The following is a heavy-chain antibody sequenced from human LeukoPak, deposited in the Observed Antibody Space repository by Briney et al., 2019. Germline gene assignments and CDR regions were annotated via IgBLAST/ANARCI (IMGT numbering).Heavy chain of an antibody. Sequence: GASVKVSCKASGGTFSSYAISWVRQAPGQGLEWMGGIIPIFGTANYAQKFQGRVTITADESTSTAYMELSSLRSEDTAVYYCARRSAVPAAMRGIYYYGMDAWGKGTTVTVSS. D-gene: IGHD2-2*01. CDR3: ARRSAVPAAMRGIYYYGMDA. J-gene: IGHJ6*04. CDR1: GGTFSSYA. V-gene: IGHV1-69*13. CDR2: IIPIFGTA.